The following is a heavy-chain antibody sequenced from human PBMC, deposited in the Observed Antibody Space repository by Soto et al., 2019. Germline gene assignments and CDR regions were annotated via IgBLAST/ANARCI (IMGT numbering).Heavy chain of an antibody. D-gene: IGHD3-3*01. Sequence: QVQLVESGGGVVQPGRSLRLSCAASGFTFSSYGMHWVRQAPGKGLEWVAVIWYDGSNKYYADSVKGRFTISRDNSKNSLYLEMNSLRAEDTAVYYCARDKSPYYEFWSGLDYWGQGTLVTVSS. CDR3: ARDKSPYYEFWSGLDY. V-gene: IGHV3-33*01. J-gene: IGHJ4*02. CDR1: GFTFSSYG. CDR2: IWYDGSNK.